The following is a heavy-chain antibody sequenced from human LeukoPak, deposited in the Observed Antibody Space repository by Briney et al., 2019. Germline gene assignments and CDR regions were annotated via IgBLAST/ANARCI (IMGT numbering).Heavy chain of an antibody. V-gene: IGHV3-21*01. J-gene: IGHJ4*02. CDR2: ISASGGYI. Sequence: GGSLRLSCVGSGFTFSRHSMTWVRQAPGKGLDWVSAISASGGYIYYADSVKGRFTISRDNAKDSLFLQMNSLRAEDTAIYYCARDEREYTSSFTDWGQGTLVTVSS. D-gene: IGHD2/OR15-2a*01. CDR3: ARDEREYTSSFTD. CDR1: GFTFSRHS.